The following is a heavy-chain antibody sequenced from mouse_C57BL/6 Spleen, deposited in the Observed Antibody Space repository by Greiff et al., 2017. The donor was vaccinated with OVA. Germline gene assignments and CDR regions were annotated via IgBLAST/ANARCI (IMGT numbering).Heavy chain of an antibody. CDR3: ARDRSYYYGSSGYFDV. Sequence: EVQLVESEGGLVQPGSSMKLSCTASGFTFSDYYMAWVRQVPEKGLEWVANINYDGSSTYYLDSLKSRFIISRDNAKNILYLQMSSLKSEDTATYYCARDRSYYYGSSGYFDVWGTGTTVTVSS. CDR1: GFTFSDYY. CDR2: INYDGSST. D-gene: IGHD1-1*01. V-gene: IGHV5-16*01. J-gene: IGHJ1*03.